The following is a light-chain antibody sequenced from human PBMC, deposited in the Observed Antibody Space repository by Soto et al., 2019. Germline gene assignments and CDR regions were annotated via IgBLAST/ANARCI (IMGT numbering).Light chain of an antibody. J-gene: IGKJ4*01. CDR1: QSVSSN. Sequence: EIVMTQSQATLSVSPGERATLSCRASQSVSSNLAGYQQKPGQAPRLLIYGASTRATGIPARFSGSGSGTEFTLTISDLQSEDFAVYYCQQYNNWPPNTFGGGTKVEIK. CDR3: QQYNNWPPNT. V-gene: IGKV3-15*01. CDR2: GAS.